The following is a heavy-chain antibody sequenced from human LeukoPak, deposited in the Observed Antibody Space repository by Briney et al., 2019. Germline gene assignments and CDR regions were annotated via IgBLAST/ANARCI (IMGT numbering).Heavy chain of an antibody. CDR1: GGSISSYY. CDR2: IYYSGST. Sequence: PSETLSPTCTVSGGSISSYYWGWIRQPPGKGLEWIGYIYYSGSTNYNPSLKSRVTISVDTSKNQFSLKLSSVTAADTAVYYCARLSGVIGLDAFDIWGQGTMVTVSS. CDR3: ARLSGVIGLDAFDI. J-gene: IGHJ3*02. V-gene: IGHV4-59*08. D-gene: IGHD3-10*01.